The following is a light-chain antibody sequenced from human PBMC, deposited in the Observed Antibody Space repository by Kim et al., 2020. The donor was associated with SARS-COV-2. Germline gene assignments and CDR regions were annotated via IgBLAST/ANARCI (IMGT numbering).Light chain of an antibody. CDR3: QQSYNTPLT. CDR2: GAS. CDR1: QSISSY. Sequence: DIQMTQSPSSLSASVGDRVTITCRASQSISSYLNWYQQKPGKAPKLLIYGASSLQSGVPSRFSGSGSGTDFTLTISSLQPEDFATYYCQQSYNTPLTFGGGTKVEI. J-gene: IGKJ4*01. V-gene: IGKV1-39*01.